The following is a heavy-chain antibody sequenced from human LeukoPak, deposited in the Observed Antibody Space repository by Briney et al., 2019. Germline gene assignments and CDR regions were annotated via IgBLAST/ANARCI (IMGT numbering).Heavy chain of an antibody. CDR2: ISSNGGST. V-gene: IGHV3-64D*06. Sequence: GGSLRLSCAASGFTFSSYAMHWVRQAPGKGLEFVSAISSNGGSTYYADSVEGRFTISRDNSKNTLYLQMSSLRAEDTAVYYCVKPEDSSTSRDSAGGYWGQGTLVTVSS. CDR3: VKPEDSSTSRDSAGGY. D-gene: IGHD2/OR15-2a*01. J-gene: IGHJ4*02. CDR1: GFTFSSYA.